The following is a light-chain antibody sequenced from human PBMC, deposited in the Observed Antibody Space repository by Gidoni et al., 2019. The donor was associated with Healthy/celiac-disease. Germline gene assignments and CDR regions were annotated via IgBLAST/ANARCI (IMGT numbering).Light chain of an antibody. J-gene: IGKJ1*01. CDR2: DAT. CDR1: QSLSGH. Sequence: EIVLMQSPATLYVSPGERATLSCRASQSLSGHLAWFQQKLGQAPRLLIYDATTRATGTPARFSGSLSGTEYTLAITALQSEDFAIYFCQQYHGWPPWTFXXXTKVEVK. CDR3: QQYHGWPPWT. V-gene: IGKV3-15*01.